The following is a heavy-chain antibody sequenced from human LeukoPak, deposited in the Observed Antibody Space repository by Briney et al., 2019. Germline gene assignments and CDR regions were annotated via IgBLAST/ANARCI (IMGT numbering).Heavy chain of an antibody. V-gene: IGHV4-39*07. CDR2: IYYSVNT. J-gene: IGHJ4*02. D-gene: IGHD6-13*01. Sequence: SETLSLTCTVSGGSITSSSYYWGWIRQPSGKGLEWIGTIYYSVNTYYNPSLKSRVTISVDTSKNQFSLKLSSVTAADTAVYYCARDRSSSSWAYYFDDWGQGTLATVSS. CDR3: ARDRSSSSWAYYFDD. CDR1: GGSITSSSYY.